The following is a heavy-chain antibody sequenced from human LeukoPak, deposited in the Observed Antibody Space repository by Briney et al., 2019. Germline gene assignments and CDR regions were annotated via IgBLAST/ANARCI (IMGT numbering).Heavy chain of an antibody. J-gene: IGHJ4*02. CDR1: GFXFSSWP. V-gene: IGHV3-33*05. CDR2: ISHDGSQT. Sequence: GRSLRLSCAASGFXFSSWPVDWVRQAPGRGLEWITTISHDGSQTYYADSVKGRFIISRDNSKNTLSLQMNSLRVEDTGMYYCTTIHYWGQGTLITVSS. CDR3: TTIHY.